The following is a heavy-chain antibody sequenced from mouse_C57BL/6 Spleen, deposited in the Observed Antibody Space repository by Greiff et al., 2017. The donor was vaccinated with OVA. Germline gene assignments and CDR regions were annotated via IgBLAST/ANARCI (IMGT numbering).Heavy chain of an antibody. Sequence: QVHVKQPGAELVKPGASVKLSCKASGYTFTSYWMQWVKQRPGQGLEWIGEIDPSDSYTNYTQKFNGKATLPVDTSSSTAYLQLSSLTSEDSAGYYGARVYDGYPLDYWGQGTTLTVSS. CDR1: GYTFTSYW. J-gene: IGHJ2*01. D-gene: IGHD2-3*01. CDR2: IDPSDSYT. V-gene: IGHV1-50*01. CDR3: ARVYDGYPLDY.